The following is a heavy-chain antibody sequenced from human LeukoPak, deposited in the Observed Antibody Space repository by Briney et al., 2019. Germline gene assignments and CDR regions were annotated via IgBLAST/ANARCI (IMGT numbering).Heavy chain of an antibody. D-gene: IGHD3-10*01. Sequence: GGSLRLSCAASGFTFSTYAMSWVRQAPGKGLEWVAVIWYDGSNKYYADSVKGRFTISRDNSKNTLYLQMNSLRAEDTAVYYCARDEWFGDAEYFQHWGQGTLVTVSS. V-gene: IGHV3-33*08. CDR3: ARDEWFGDAEYFQH. CDR2: IWYDGSNK. CDR1: GFTFSTYA. J-gene: IGHJ1*01.